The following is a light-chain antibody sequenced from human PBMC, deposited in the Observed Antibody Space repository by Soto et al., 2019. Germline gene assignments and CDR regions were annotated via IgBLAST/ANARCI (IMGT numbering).Light chain of an antibody. Sequence: EIVLTQSPATLSLSPGERATLSCRASQSVSSYLAWYQQKLGQAPRLLIYDASNRATGIPARFSGSGSGTHFTLTISSLEPEDFVVYYCQQRSNWPPITFGQGTRLEIK. J-gene: IGKJ5*01. CDR3: QQRSNWPPIT. CDR1: QSVSSY. V-gene: IGKV3-11*01. CDR2: DAS.